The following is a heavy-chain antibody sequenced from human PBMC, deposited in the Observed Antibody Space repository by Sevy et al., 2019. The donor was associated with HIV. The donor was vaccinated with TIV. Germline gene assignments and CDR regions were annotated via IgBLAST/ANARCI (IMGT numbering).Heavy chain of an antibody. D-gene: IGHD2-8*01. CDR3: GREGCTKPDGF. V-gene: IGHV3-23*01. J-gene: IGHJ4*02. Sequence: GGSLRLSCAASGFTFNIYSMSWVRQTPGKGLEWVATLSFGCGKIKHADSVKGRFTMSRDDSKNTVYLQMNNLRVEDDAILYCGREGCTKPDGFWGQGTLVTVSS. CDR1: GFTFNIYS. CDR2: LSFGCGKI.